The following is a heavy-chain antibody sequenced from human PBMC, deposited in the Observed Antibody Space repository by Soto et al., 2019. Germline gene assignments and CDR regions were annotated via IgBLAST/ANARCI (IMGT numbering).Heavy chain of an antibody. V-gene: IGHV3-23*01. CDR1: GFTFSSYA. CDR3: ARVLGYSYGPFDS. J-gene: IGHJ4*02. D-gene: IGHD5-18*01. CDR2: ISGSGGST. Sequence: GSLRLSCAASGFTFSSYAMSWVRQAPGKGLEWVSAISGSGGSTYYADSVKGRFTISRDNSKNTLYLQMNSLRAEDTAVYYCARVLGYSYGPFDSWGQGTLVTVSS.